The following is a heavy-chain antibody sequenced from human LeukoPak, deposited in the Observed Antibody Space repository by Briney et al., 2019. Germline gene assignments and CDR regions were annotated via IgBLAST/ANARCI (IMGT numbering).Heavy chain of an antibody. D-gene: IGHD2-15*01. Sequence: PSETLSLTCAVYGGSFSGCYWSWIRQPPGKGLEWIGEINHSGRTNYNPSLKSRVTISVDSSKNQFSLKLSSVTAADTAVYYCARGDSGGSAYGSFDYWGQGTLVTVSS. CDR2: INHSGRT. J-gene: IGHJ4*02. CDR3: ARGDSGGSAYGSFDY. CDR1: GGSFSGCY. V-gene: IGHV4-34*01.